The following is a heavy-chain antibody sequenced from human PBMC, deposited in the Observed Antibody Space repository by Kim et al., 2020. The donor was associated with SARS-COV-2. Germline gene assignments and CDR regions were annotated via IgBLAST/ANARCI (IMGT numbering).Heavy chain of an antibody. CDR2: INVSGTT. D-gene: IGHD5-12*01. J-gene: IGHJ6*02. CDR3: AREDVDIVATKENYSGMDV. V-gene: IGHV4-61*02. CDR1: GGSITSGTYY. Sequence: SETLSLTCTVPGGSITSGTYYWSWIRQPAGKGLEWIGRINVSGTTNYNPSLKSRVIISIHTSKNQFSLKVRSVTAADTAVYYCAREDVDIVATKENYSGMDVWGQGTTVTVSS.